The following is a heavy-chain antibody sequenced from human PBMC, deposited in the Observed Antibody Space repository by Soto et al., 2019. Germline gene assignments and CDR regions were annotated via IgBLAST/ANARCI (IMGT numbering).Heavy chain of an antibody. CDR3: VRGPYNYNSRYFDY. CDR1: GGSFSGYF. D-gene: IGHD1-1*01. V-gene: IGHV4-34*01. J-gene: IGHJ4*02. Sequence: PSETLSLTCTVSGGSFSGYFWTWIRQPPGKGLEWLAEINHSGITNYNPSVESRVSMSVDTSKNQFSLRLYSVTAADTAVYYCVRGPYNYNSRYFDYWGQGTLDTVSS. CDR2: INHSGIT.